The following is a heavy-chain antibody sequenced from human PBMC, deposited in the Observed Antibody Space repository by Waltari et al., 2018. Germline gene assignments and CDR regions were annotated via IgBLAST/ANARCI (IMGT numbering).Heavy chain of an antibody. D-gene: IGHD3-16*01. V-gene: IGHV3-74*01. Sequence: EVQLVESGGGLVQPGGSLRLSCAASGFTFSSHWMHWVRQAPGKGLVWVSRINRDGSSTNYADSVKGRFTISRDNAKNTLYLQMNSLRAEDTAVYYCESYVMIKEWGQGTLVTVSS. CDR1: GFTFSSHW. CDR3: ESYVMIKE. J-gene: IGHJ4*02. CDR2: INRDGSST.